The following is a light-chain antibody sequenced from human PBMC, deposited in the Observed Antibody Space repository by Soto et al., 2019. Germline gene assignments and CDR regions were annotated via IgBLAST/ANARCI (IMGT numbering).Light chain of an antibody. CDR3: QRYGGSPPIT. J-gene: IGKJ5*01. CDR2: GAS. CDR1: QTVSSSY. Sequence: ETVLTQSPGTLSLSPGDRATLSCTASQTVSSSYLAWYQQKPGQAPRLLLYGASNRAAGIPDRFSGSGSGTDFSLTISRLEPGDFAVYYCQRYGGSPPITFGQGTRLDIK. V-gene: IGKV3-20*01.